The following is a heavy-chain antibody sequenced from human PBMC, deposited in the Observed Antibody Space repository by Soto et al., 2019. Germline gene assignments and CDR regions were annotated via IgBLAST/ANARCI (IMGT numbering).Heavy chain of an antibody. CDR1: GGTFSSYA. J-gene: IGHJ4*02. CDR3: ARLNSAVAGPDY. V-gene: IGHV1-69*06. D-gene: IGHD6-19*01. CDR2: IIPIFGTA. Sequence: ASVKVSCKASGGTFSSYAIDWVRQAPGQGLEWTGGIIPIFGTANYAQKFQGRVTITADKSTSTAYMELSSLRSEDTAVYYCARLNSAVAGPDYWGQGTLVTISS.